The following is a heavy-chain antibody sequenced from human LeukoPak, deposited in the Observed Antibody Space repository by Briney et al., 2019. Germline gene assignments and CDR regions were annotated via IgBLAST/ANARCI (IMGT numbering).Heavy chain of an antibody. V-gene: IGHV3-23*01. CDR2: ISGSGGDT. D-gene: IGHD3-10*01. CDR1: GFTFSSYA. Sequence: GGSLRLSCAASGFTFSSYAINWVRQAPGKGLEWVSGISGSGGDTNYADSVKGRFTISRDNSKNTLYLQMNSLRAEDTAVYYCARGLSPRINMVRGVRPPFRGVFDYWGQGTLVTVSS. J-gene: IGHJ4*02. CDR3: ARGLSPRINMVRGVRPPFRGVFDY.